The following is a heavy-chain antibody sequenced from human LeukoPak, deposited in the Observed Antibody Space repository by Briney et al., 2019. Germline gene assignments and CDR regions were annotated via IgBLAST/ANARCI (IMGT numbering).Heavy chain of an antibody. CDR2: MNPNSGGT. CDR1: GYTFIGYY. CDR3: ATVVGARGGDYFDY. V-gene: IGHV1-2*02. Sequence: ASVKVSCKASGYTFIGYYMHWVRQAPGQGLEWMGWMNPNSGGTNYAQKFQGRVTMTRDTSISTAYMELSRLRSDDTAVYYCATVVGARGGDYFDYWGQGTLVTVSS. J-gene: IGHJ4*02. D-gene: IGHD1-26*01.